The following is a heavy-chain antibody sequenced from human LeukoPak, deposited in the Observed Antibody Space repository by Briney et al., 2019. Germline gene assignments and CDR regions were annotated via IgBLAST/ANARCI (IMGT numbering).Heavy chain of an antibody. CDR1: GYTFTVYY. J-gene: IGHJ4*02. D-gene: IGHD3-10*01. CDR3: AGPDYYGSGSYYKVDC. CDR2: INPNSGGT. V-gene: IGHV1-2*02. Sequence: ASVTVSCTSSGYTFTVYYMHWVRQAPGQGLEWVGWINPNSGGTNYAQKFQGRVTMTRDTSISTAYMELSRLRSDDTAVYYCAGPDYYGSGSYYKVDCWGQGTLVTVSS.